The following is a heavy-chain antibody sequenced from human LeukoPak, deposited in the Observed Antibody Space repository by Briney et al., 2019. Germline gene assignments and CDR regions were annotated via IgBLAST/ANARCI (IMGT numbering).Heavy chain of an antibody. J-gene: IGHJ4*02. CDR2: ISSDSSFT. D-gene: IGHD6-13*01. V-gene: IGHV3-11*03. CDR1: GFTFSDCY. Sequence: GGSLRLSCAAFGFTFSDCYMSWFRHAPGKGLQWVSYISSDSSFTTYAESVKGRFTISRDNAKNSLYLQVNSLRAEDTAVYYCARLVTTAEAGTVDCWGQGALVTVSS. CDR3: ARLVTTAEAGTVDC.